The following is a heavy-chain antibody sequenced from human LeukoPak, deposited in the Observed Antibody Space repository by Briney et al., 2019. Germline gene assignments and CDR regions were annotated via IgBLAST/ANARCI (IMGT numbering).Heavy chain of an antibody. V-gene: IGHV1-69*13. CDR2: IIPIFGTA. CDR1: GGTFSSYA. Sequence: ASVKVSCKASGGTFSSYAISWVRQAPGQGLEWMGGIIPIFGTANYAQKFQGRVTITADESTSTAYMALSSLRSEDTAVYYCAREGYSSSSAGTFDYWGQGTLVTVSS. CDR3: AREGYSSSSAGTFDY. J-gene: IGHJ4*02. D-gene: IGHD6-6*01.